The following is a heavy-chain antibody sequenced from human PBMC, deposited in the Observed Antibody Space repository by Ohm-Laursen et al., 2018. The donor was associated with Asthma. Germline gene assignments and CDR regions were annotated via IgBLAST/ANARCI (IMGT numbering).Heavy chain of an antibody. Sequence: ASVKVSCKASGYTFTGYYMHWVRQAPGQGLEWMGIINPSGGSTSYAQKFQGRVTMTEDTSTDTAYMELSSPRSEDTAVYYCATGSRYYDSSGYEYYFDYWGQGTLVTVSS. J-gene: IGHJ4*02. CDR1: GYTFTGYY. V-gene: IGHV1-46*01. CDR3: ATGSRYYDSSGYEYYFDY. D-gene: IGHD3-22*01. CDR2: INPSGGST.